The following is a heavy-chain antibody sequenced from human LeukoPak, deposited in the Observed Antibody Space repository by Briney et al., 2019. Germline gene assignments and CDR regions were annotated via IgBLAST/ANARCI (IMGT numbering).Heavy chain of an antibody. CDR2: IYYSGST. CDR1: GGSISSSSYY. CDR3: ARRSLVYYYYYMDV. D-gene: IGHD2-15*01. V-gene: IGHV4-39*01. Sequence: PSETLSLTCTVSGGSISSSSYYWGWIRQPPGKGLEWIVSIYYSGSTYYNPSLKSRITISVDTSKNQFSLKLSSVTAADTAVYYCARRSLVYYYYYMDVWGKGTTVTVSS. J-gene: IGHJ6*03.